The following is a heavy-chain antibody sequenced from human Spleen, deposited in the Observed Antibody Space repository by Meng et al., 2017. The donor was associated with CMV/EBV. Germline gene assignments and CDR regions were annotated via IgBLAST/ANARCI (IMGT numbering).Heavy chain of an antibody. CDR1: GLTFSSDA. D-gene: IGHD6-13*01. V-gene: IGHV3-30*04. Sequence: GLTFSSDAMHWVRQAPGKGLEWVAVISYDGSNKYYADSVKGRFTISRDNSKNTLYLQMNSLRAEDTAVYYCARDSGYSSSWPEGIDYWGQGTLVTVSS. CDR3: ARDSGYSSSWPEGIDY. CDR2: ISYDGSNK. J-gene: IGHJ4*02.